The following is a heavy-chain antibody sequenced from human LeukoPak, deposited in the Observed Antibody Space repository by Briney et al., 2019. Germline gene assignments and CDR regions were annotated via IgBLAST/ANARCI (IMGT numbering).Heavy chain of an antibody. D-gene: IGHD3-10*01. CDR2: INPNSGGT. V-gene: IGHV1-2*02. Sequence: ASVKVSCKASGYTFTGYYMHRVRQASGQGLEWMGWINPNSGGTNYAQKFQGRVTMTRDTSISTAYMELSRLRSDDTAVYYCARDRGDYCFDYWGQGALVTVSS. CDR3: ARDRGDYCFDY. J-gene: IGHJ4*02. CDR1: GYTFTGYY.